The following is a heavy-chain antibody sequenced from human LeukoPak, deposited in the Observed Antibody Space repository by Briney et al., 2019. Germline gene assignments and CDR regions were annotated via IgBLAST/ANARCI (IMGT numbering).Heavy chain of an antibody. CDR3: ARDPRRGSYEVDY. D-gene: IGHD5-18*01. V-gene: IGHV4-31*03. J-gene: IGHJ4*02. CDR1: GGSISSGGYY. CDR2: IYYSGST. Sequence: KPSRTLSLTCTVSGGSISSGGYYWSWIRQHPGKGLEWIGYIYYSGSTYYNPSLKSRVTISVDTSKNQFSLKLSSVTAADTAVYYCARDPRRGSYEVDYWGQGTLVTVSS.